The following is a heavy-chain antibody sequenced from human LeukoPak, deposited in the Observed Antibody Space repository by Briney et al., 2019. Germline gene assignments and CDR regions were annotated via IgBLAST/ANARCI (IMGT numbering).Heavy chain of an antibody. CDR3: ARGGFGYFDWLLAHGDYMDV. CDR2: IIPIFGTA. Sequence: SVKVSCKASGGTFSSYAISWVRQAPGQGLEWMGGIIPIFGTANYAQKFQGRVTITADESTSTAYMELSSLRSEDTAVYYCARGGFGYFDWLLAHGDYMDVWGKGTTVTISS. J-gene: IGHJ6*03. D-gene: IGHD3-9*01. CDR1: GGTFSSYA. V-gene: IGHV1-69*13.